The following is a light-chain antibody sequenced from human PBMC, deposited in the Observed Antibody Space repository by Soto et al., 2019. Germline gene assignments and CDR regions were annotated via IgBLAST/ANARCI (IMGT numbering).Light chain of an antibody. Sequence: QSALTQPASVSGSPGQSITISCTGTSGDVGTYDLVSWYQHHPGAAPKLMIYEATRRPSGISNRFSGSKSGNTASLTISGLQAEDEADYFCQSYDSGFSGLVFGGGTKLTVL. CDR2: EAT. V-gene: IGLV2-23*01. J-gene: IGLJ3*02. CDR1: SGDVGTYDL. CDR3: QSYDSGFSGLV.